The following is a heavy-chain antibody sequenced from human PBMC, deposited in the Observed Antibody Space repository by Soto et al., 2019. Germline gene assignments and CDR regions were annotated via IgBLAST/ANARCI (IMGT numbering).Heavy chain of an antibody. V-gene: IGHV3-30-3*01. J-gene: IGHJ6*02. CDR3: ARVRYDFWSGYKVHYYYGMDV. Sequence: QVQLVESGGGMVQPGRSLRLSCAASGFTFSSYAMHWVRQAPGKGLEWVAVISYDGSNKYYADSVKGRFTISRDNSKNTLYLQMNSLRAEDTAVYYCARVRYDFWSGYKVHYYYGMDVWGQGTTVTVSS. CDR1: GFTFSSYA. D-gene: IGHD3-3*01. CDR2: ISYDGSNK.